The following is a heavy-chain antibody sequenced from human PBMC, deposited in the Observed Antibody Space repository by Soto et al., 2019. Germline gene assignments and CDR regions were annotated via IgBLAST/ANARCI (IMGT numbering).Heavy chain of an antibody. CDR2: IKNRTDDGTA. D-gene: IGHD3-22*01. J-gene: IGHJ4*02. V-gene: IGHV3-15*01. CDR1: GFSFSNAW. CDR3: ASDYYDSSGSDGY. Sequence: PGGSLRLSCAASGFSFSNAWMSWVRQAPGKGLEWVGRIKNRTDDGTAAYAAPVEGRFTISRDDSKNTLYLQMNSLKAEDTAVYYCASDYYDSSGSDGYWGQGTLVTVSS.